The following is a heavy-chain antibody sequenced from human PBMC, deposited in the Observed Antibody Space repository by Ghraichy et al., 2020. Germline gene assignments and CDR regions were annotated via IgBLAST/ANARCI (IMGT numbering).Heavy chain of an antibody. CDR1: GFTFSSYA. CDR2: ISYDGSNK. D-gene: IGHD2-2*01. V-gene: IGHV3-30-3*01. J-gene: IGHJ4*02. Sequence: GGSLRLSCAASGFTFSSYAMHWVRQAPGKGLEWVAVISYDGSNKYYADSVKGRFTISRDNSKNTLYLQMNSLRAEDTAVYYCARAHRPAANKYYFDYWGQGTLVTVSS. CDR3: ARAHRPAANKYYFDY.